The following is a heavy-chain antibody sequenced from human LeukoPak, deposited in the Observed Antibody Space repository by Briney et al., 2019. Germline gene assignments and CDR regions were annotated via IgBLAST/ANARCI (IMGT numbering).Heavy chain of an antibody. CDR2: IFYSGST. Sequence: SETLSLTCTVSGGSISSSSYYWGWIRQPPGKGLEWIGSIFYSGSTYYNPSLKSRVTVSLDMSKNQFSLKLSSVTAADTAVYYCASGGSYRVDIWGQGTMVTVSS. CDR3: ASGGSYRVDI. V-gene: IGHV4-39*07. D-gene: IGHD1-26*01. J-gene: IGHJ3*02. CDR1: GGSISSSSYY.